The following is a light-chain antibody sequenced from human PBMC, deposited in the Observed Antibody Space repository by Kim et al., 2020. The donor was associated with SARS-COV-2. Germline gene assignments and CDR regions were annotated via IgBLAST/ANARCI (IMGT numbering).Light chain of an antibody. V-gene: IGKV4-1*01. CDR3: QQCYSTPYT. CDR2: WAS. CDR1: QSVLHSSNNKDY. Sequence: RATINCKSSQSVLHSSNNKDYLAWYQQKPGQPPKLVIYWASTRESGVPDRFSGSGSGTDFTLTITSLQAEDVAVYYCQQCYSTPYTFGQGTKLEI. J-gene: IGKJ2*01.